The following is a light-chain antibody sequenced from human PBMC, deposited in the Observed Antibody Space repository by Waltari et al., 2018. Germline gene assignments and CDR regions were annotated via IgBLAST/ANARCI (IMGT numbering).Light chain of an antibody. J-gene: IGKJ3*01. CDR1: QIVSTNY. CDR3: QQYGSSPLT. Sequence: ENVLTQSPDILSLSPGESATLPFRASQIVSTNYLAWYQQKSGHPPRLLIYGAAYRATGVPDRFSASGSGTDFTLTINGLEPEDFAIYYCQQYGSSPLTFGPGT. CDR2: GAA. V-gene: IGKV3-20*01.